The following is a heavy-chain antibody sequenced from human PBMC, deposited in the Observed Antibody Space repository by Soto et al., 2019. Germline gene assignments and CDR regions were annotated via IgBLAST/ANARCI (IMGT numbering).Heavy chain of an antibody. Sequence: SETLSLTCTVSGGSISSYYWSWIRQPPGKGLEWIGYIYYSGSTNYNPSLKSRVTISVDTSKNQFSLKLSSVTAADTAVYYCARGYYDCGSGYYATYYFDYWGQGTLVTVSS. D-gene: IGHD3-3*01. V-gene: IGHV4-59*01. CDR1: GGSISSYY. CDR2: IYYSGST. J-gene: IGHJ4*02. CDR3: ARGYYDCGSGYYATYYFDY.